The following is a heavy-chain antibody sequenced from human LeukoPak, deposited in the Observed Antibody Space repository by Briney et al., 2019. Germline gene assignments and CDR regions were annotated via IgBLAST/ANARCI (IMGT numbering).Heavy chain of an antibody. CDR3: ARDRGWQQFDY. CDR1: GFTFSSYS. D-gene: IGHD5-24*01. Sequence: GGSLRLSCAASGFTFSSYSMNWVRQAPGKGLEWVSSIGSSSSYIYYADSVKGRFTISRDNAKNSLYLQMNSLRAEDTAVYYCARDRGWQQFDYWGQGTLVTVSS. CDR2: IGSSSSYI. J-gene: IGHJ4*01. V-gene: IGHV3-21*01.